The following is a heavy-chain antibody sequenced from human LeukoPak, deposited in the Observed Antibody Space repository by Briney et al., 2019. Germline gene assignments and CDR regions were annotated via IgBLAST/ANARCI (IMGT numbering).Heavy chain of an antibody. CDR3: ARGRALWSSGSMNC. CDR2: MNPNSCNT. D-gene: IGHD6-19*01. Sequence: ASVKVSCKASGYTFTSYDINWVRQATEQGLEWMGWMNPNSCNTGYAQKFQGRVTMTRNTSISTAYMELSSLRSEDTAVHYCARGRALWSSGSMNCWGQGTLVTVSS. CDR1: GYTFTSYD. J-gene: IGHJ4*02. V-gene: IGHV1-8*01.